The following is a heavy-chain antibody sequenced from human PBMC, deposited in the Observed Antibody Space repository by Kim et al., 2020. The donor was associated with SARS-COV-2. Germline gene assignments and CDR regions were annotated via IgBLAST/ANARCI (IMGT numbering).Heavy chain of an antibody. Sequence: VKGRFAISRDNAKNSLYLQMNSLRAEDTAVYYCARPYYGSGSYYKVPPDYWGQGTLVTVSS. V-gene: IGHV3-11*06. D-gene: IGHD3-10*01. CDR3: ARPYYGSGSYYKVPPDY. J-gene: IGHJ4*02.